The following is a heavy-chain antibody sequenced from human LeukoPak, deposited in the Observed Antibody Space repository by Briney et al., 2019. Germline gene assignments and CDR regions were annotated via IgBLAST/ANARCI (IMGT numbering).Heavy chain of an antibody. Sequence: GGSLRLSCAASGLTVSSNYMSWVRQAPGKGLEWVSVIYSGGSTYYADSVKGRFTISRDNSKNTLYLQMNSLRAEDTAVYYCARDRGTVTYDYWGQGTLVTVSS. V-gene: IGHV3-66*01. CDR2: IYSGGST. D-gene: IGHD4-17*01. CDR1: GLTVSSNY. J-gene: IGHJ4*02. CDR3: ARDRGTVTYDY.